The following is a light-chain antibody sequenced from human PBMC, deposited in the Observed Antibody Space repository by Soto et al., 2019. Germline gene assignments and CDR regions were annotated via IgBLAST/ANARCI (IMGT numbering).Light chain of an antibody. CDR1: QSVSGNY. J-gene: IGKJ3*01. Sequence: EIVLTQSPGTLSLSPGERATLSCRASQSVSGNYLAWYQQKLGQAPRLLIYGATSRATGIPDRFSGSVSGTDFTLTSSRLEPEDFAVYDWQQDGRSATFTFGPGTKVDIK. CDR3: QQDGRSATFT. V-gene: IGKV3-20*01. CDR2: GAT.